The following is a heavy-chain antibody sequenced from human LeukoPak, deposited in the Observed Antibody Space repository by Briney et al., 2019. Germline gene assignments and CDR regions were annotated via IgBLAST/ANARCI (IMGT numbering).Heavy chain of an antibody. CDR2: IYYSGST. Sequence: PSETLSLTCTVSGGSISSYYWTWIRQPPGKGLEWIGYIYYSGSTSYNPSLKSRVTISVDSSKNQFSLRLNSVTAADTAVYYCARVREGYYGSGSYYYWGQGTLVTVSS. CDR3: ARVREGYYGSGSYYY. V-gene: IGHV4-59*01. CDR1: GGSISSYY. J-gene: IGHJ4*02. D-gene: IGHD3-10*01.